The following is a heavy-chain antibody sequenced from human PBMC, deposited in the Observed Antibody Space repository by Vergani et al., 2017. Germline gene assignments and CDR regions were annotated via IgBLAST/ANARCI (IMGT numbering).Heavy chain of an antibody. D-gene: IGHD3-3*01. CDR3: ARDSPYYDFWSGYYIDYYYYYYMDV. CDR1: GFTFSSYA. CDR2: ISYDGSNK. V-gene: IGHV3-30-3*01. Sequence: QVQLVESGGGVVQPGRSLRLSCAASGFTFSSYAMHWVRQAPGKGLEWVAVISYDGSNKYYADSVKGRFTISRDNFKNTLYLQMNSLRAEDTAVYYCARDSPYYDFWSGYYIDYYYYYYMDVWGKGTTVTVSS. J-gene: IGHJ6*03.